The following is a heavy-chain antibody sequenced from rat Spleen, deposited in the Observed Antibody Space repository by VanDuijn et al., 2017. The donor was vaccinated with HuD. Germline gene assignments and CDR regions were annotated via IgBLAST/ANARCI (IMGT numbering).Heavy chain of an antibody. CDR1: GFTFSNYD. V-gene: IGHV5-25*01. Sequence: EVQLVESGGGLVQPGRSMKLSCAASGFTFSNYDMAWVRQAPTKGLEWVASISYDGSSTYYRDSVKGRFTISRDNTKSTLYLQMDSLRSMYTATYYFARHYYSGDWYFDFWGAGTMVTVSS. CDR2: ISYDGSST. J-gene: IGHJ1*01. D-gene: IGHD1-1*01. CDR3: ARHYYSGDWYFDF.